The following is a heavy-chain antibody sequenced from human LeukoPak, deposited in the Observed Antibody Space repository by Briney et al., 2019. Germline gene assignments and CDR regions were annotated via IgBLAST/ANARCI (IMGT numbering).Heavy chain of an antibody. CDR1: GYSFSSYW. CDR2: IYPGDSDT. D-gene: IGHD3-10*01. CDR3: AISTITMVRGVEWFDP. Sequence: GESLKISCRGSGYSFSSYWIAWVRQMPGKGLEWMGIIYPGDSDTRYSPSFQGQVTISADKSISTAYLQWSSLKASDTAMYYCAISTITMVRGVEWFDPWGQGTLVTVSS. J-gene: IGHJ5*02. V-gene: IGHV5-51*01.